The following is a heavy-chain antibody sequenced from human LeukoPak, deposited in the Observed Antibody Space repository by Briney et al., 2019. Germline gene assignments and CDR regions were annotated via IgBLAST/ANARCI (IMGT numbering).Heavy chain of an antibody. J-gene: IGHJ6*02. Sequence: GKSLRLSCAASGFTFSSYSTHWVRQAPGKGLEWVAFISYDGSNKYYAGSVKGRFTISRDNSKNTLYLQMTSLRAEDTAVYYCARDHQTSGDYPGTVYYHGMDVWGQGTTVTVSS. CDR1: GFTFSSYS. CDR2: ISYDGSNK. CDR3: ARDHQTSGDYPGTVYYHGMDV. D-gene: IGHD4-17*01. V-gene: IGHV3-30-3*01.